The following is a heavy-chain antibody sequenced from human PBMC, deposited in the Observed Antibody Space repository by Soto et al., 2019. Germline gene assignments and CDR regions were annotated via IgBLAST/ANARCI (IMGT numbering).Heavy chain of an antibody. J-gene: IGHJ4*02. V-gene: IGHV3-48*01. CDR2: ISSSSSTI. D-gene: IGHD3-16*02. CDR3: ARVGYYDYIWGSYRIDY. Sequence: GGSLRLSCAASVFTFSSYSMNWVRQAPGKGLEWVSYISSSSSTIYYADSVKGRFTISRDNAKNSLYLQMNSLRAEDTAVYYCARVGYYDYIWGSYRIDYWGQGTLVTVSS. CDR1: VFTFSSYS.